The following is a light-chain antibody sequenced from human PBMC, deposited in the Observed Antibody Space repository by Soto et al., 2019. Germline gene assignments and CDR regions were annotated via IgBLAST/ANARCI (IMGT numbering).Light chain of an antibody. Sequence: SYELTQPLTVSVALGQTARITCGGNNIGSKNVHWYQQKPGQATVLVIYRDSNRPSGIPERFSGSNSRNTATLTISRAQAGDEADYYCQVWDSSTVVFGGGTKLTVL. CDR3: QVWDSSTVV. J-gene: IGLJ2*01. V-gene: IGLV3-9*01. CDR1: NIGSKN. CDR2: RDS.